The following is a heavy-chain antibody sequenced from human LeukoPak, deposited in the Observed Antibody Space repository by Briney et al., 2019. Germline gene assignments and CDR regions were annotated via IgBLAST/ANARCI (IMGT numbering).Heavy chain of an antibody. V-gene: IGHV1-2*02. CDR2: INPNSGGT. CDR3: ARGGVGATTGYYYYYMDV. J-gene: IGHJ6*03. Sequence: ASVKVSCKASGGTFSSYAISWVRQAPGQGLEWMGWINPNSGGTNYAQKFQGRVTMTRDTSISTAYMELSRLRSDDTAVYYCARGGVGATTGYYYYYMDVWGKGTTVTVSS. D-gene: IGHD1-26*01. CDR1: GGTFSSYA.